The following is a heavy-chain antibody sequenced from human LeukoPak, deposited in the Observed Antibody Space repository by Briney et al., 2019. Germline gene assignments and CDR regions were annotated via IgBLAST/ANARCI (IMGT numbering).Heavy chain of an antibody. CDR2: IHYTGST. D-gene: IGHD3-9*01. J-gene: IGHJ4*02. CDR3: ASRPFRYFGFDY. V-gene: IGHV4-39*01. Sequence: SETLSLTCTVSGGSISSSSYYWGWIRQPPGKGLEWIGDIHYTGSTYYNPSLKSRVTISVDMSRNQFSLNLRSVTAADTAVYYCASRPFRYFGFDYWGQGALVTVSS. CDR1: GGSISSSSYY.